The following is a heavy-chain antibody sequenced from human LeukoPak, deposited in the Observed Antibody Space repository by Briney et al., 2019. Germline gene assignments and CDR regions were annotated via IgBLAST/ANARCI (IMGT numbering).Heavy chain of an antibody. CDR1: GGSFSGYY. CDR3: ARARIVRGWFDP. D-gene: IGHD2-21*01. V-gene: IGHV4-34*01. Sequence: SETLSLTCAVYGGSFSGYYWSWIRQPPGKGLEWIGEINHSGSTNYNPSLKSRVTISVDTSKNQFSLKPSSVTAADTAVYYCARARIVRGWFDPWGQGTLVTVSS. J-gene: IGHJ5*02. CDR2: INHSGST.